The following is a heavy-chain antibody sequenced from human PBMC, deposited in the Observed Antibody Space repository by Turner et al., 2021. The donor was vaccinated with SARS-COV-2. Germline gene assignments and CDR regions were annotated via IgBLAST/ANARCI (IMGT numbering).Heavy chain of an antibody. CDR2: IIPIFGTA. CDR1: GGTFSSNA. J-gene: IGHJ6*02. CDR3: ASDTVVTPLYGMDV. V-gene: IGHV1-69*01. Sequence: QVQLVQSGAEVKKPGSSVKVSCKASGGTFSSNAISWVRQAPGQGLEWMGGIIPIFGTANYAQKFQGRVTMTANESTSTAYMELSSLRSEDTAVYYCASDTVVTPLYGMDVWGQGTTVTVSS. D-gene: IGHD2-21*02.